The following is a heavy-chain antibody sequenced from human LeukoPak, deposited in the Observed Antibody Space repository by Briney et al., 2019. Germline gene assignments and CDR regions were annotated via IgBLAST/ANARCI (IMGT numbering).Heavy chain of an antibody. CDR2: ISASGAST. J-gene: IGHJ4*02. V-gene: IGHV3-23*01. CDR3: ARFYYDYVWGSYRYTQFDY. D-gene: IGHD3-16*02. CDR1: GFTFSSYA. Sequence: GGSLRLSCAASGFTFSSYAMSWVRQAPGKGLEWVSVISASGASTYYADSVKGRFTISRDNAKNSLYLQMNSLRAEDTAVYYCARFYYDYVWGSYRYTQFDYWGQGTLVTVSS.